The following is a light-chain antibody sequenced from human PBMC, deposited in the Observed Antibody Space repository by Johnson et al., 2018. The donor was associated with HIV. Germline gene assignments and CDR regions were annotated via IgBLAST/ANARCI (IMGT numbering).Light chain of an antibody. CDR2: ENN. J-gene: IGLJ1*01. CDR3: GTWDSSLRPCYV. Sequence: QSVLTQPPSVSAAPGQMVTISCSGSSSNIGNNYVSWYQQLPGTAPKLLIYENNKRPSGIPDRFSGSKSGTSATLGITGLQTGDEADYFCGTWDSSLRPCYVFGTGTKVTVL. CDR1: SSNIGNNY. V-gene: IGLV1-51*02.